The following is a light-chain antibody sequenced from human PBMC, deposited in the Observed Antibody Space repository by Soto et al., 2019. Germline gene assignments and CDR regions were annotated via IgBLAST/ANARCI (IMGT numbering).Light chain of an antibody. CDR2: DVS. J-gene: IGLJ1*01. CDR3: CSYAGSYTYV. CDR1: SSHVGGSNY. V-gene: IGLV2-11*01. Sequence: QSALTQPRSVSGSPGQSVTISCTGTSSHVGGSNYVSWYQQLPGKAPKLMIYDVSQRPSGVPDRFSGSKSGNTASLTISGLQAEDEADYYCCSYAGSYTYVFGTGTKLTVL.